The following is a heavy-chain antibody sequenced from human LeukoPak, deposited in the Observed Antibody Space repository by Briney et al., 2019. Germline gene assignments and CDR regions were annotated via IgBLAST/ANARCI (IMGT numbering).Heavy chain of an antibody. CDR3: ARHFWRATAFDP. CDR1: GGSISSSSYY. CDR2: IYYGGST. D-gene: IGHD3-3*01. V-gene: IGHV4-39*01. Sequence: SETLSLTCTVSGGSISSSSYYWGWIRQPPGKGLEWIGSIYYGGSTYYNPSLKSRVTISVDTSKNQFSLKLNSVTAADTAVYYCARHFWRATAFDPWGQGTLVTVSS. J-gene: IGHJ5*02.